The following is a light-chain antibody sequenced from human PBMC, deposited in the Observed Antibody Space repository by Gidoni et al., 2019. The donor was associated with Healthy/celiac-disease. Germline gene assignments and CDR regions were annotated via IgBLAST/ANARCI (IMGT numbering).Light chain of an antibody. CDR3: QQRSNWPPWT. CDR1: QSVSSY. J-gene: IGKJ1*01. Sequence: EIVLTQSPATLSLSPGESATLSCRASQSVSSYLAGYQQKPGQAPRLLIYDASNRATGIPARFSGSGSGTDFTLTISSLEPEDFAVYYCQQRSNWPPWTFGQGTKVEIK. V-gene: IGKV3-11*01. CDR2: DAS.